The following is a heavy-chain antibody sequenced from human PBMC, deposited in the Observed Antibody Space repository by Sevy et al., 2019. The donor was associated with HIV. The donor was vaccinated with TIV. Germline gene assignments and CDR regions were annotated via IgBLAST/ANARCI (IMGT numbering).Heavy chain of an antibody. J-gene: IGHJ6*03. V-gene: IGHV1-8*01. CDR1: GYTFTSYD. D-gene: IGHD6-6*01. Sequence: ASVKVSCKASGYTFTSYDINWVRQATGQWLEWMGWMNPNSGNTGYAQKFQGRVTMTRSTSISTAYMELSSLRSEDTAVYYCARGDYSSSDYYYMDVWGKGTTVTVSS. CDR3: ARGDYSSSDYYYMDV. CDR2: MNPNSGNT.